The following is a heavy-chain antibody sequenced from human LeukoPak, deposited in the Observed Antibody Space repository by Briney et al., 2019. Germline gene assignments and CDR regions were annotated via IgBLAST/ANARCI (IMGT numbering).Heavy chain of an antibody. D-gene: IGHD3-10*01. J-gene: IGHJ5*02. CDR1: GYTFTAWY. Sequence: ASVKVSCEASGYTFTAWYIHWVRQAPGQGLEWMGWIDPNSGGTGYAQKFRGRVTLTRDTSIRTAYMDLSSLRSDDTAVYYCARGIYSGIYGRLDPWGQGTLVTVSS. CDR3: ARGIYSGIYGRLDP. CDR2: IDPNSGGT. V-gene: IGHV1-2*02.